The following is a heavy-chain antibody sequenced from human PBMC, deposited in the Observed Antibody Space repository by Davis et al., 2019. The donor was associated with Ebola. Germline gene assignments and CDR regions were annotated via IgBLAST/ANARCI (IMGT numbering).Heavy chain of an antibody. Sequence: PGGSLRLSCAASGFIFSNYWMSWVRQAPGKGPEWVAIIKQDGGEKYYVDSVKGRFTISRDNAKNSLFLQMNSLRAEDTAVYYCAGYSSSWYGWGQGTLVTVSS. CDR1: GFIFSNYW. V-gene: IGHV3-7*03. J-gene: IGHJ4*02. CDR3: AGYSSSWYG. D-gene: IGHD6-13*01. CDR2: IKQDGGEK.